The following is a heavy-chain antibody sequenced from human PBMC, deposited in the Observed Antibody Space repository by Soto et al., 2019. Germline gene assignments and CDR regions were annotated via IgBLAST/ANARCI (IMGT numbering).Heavy chain of an antibody. Sequence: PSETLSLTCTVSGGSISSSNYYWGWIRHPPGKGLEWIGSIYYSGSTYYDPSLRSRVTISADSSKSQFSLNLSSVTAADTATYDCASSRPPPYYYYGMDLWAPGTMVTVS. CDR1: GGSISSSNYY. J-gene: IGHJ6*02. D-gene: IGHD6-6*01. CDR2: IYYSGST. V-gene: IGHV4-39*01. CDR3: ASSRPPPYYYYGMDL.